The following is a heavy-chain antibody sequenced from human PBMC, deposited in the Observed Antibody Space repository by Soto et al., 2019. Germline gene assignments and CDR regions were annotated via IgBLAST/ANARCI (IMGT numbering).Heavy chain of an antibody. CDR1: GFTFSRVS. V-gene: IGHV3-21*01. CDR3: ARVAY. J-gene: IGHJ4*02. CDR2: ISSGSSDT. Sequence: GGSLRLSCEASGFTFSRVSMNLVRQVPGKGLEWVASISSGSSDTWYADSVKGRLIISRDNAQNSLFLQMNTLRPEDTAMYYCARVAYWGPGTQVTVSS.